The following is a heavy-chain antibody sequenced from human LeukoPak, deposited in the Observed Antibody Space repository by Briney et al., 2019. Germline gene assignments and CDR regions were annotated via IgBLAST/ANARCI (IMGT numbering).Heavy chain of an antibody. Sequence: ASVKVSCKASGYTFTGYYMHWVRQAPGQGPEWMGWINPNSGGTNYAQKFQGRVTMTRDTSISTAYMELSRLRSDDTAVYYCARSRRIAVALFDYWGEGTLVTVSS. CDR3: ARSRRIAVALFDY. V-gene: IGHV1-2*02. CDR1: GYTFTGYY. D-gene: IGHD6-19*01. CDR2: INPNSGGT. J-gene: IGHJ4*02.